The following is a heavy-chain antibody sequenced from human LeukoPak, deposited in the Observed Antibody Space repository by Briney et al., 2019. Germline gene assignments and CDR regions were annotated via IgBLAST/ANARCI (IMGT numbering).Heavy chain of an antibody. CDR1: GYTFTGYY. D-gene: IGHD3-22*01. V-gene: IGHV1-2*02. CDR3: ARDNYYDSSGYYTQFDY. CDR2: INPNSGGT. Sequence: ASVKVSCKASGYTFTGYYMHWVRQAPGQGLEWMGWINPNSGGTNYAQKFQGRVTMTRDTSISTAYMELSRLRSDDTAVYYCARDNYYDSSGYYTQFDYLGQGTLVTVSS. J-gene: IGHJ4*02.